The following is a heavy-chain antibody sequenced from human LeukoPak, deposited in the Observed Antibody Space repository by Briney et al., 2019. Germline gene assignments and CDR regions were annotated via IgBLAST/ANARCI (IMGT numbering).Heavy chain of an antibody. CDR2: IIPILGIA. Sequence: SVKVSCKASGGTFSSYAISWVRQAPGQGLEWMGRIIPILGIANYAQKFQGRVTITADKSTSTAYMELSSPRSEDTAVYYCARDQPPITMVRGTTTDYWGQGTLVTVSS. V-gene: IGHV1-69*04. CDR1: GGTFSSYA. CDR3: ARDQPPITMVRGTTTDY. J-gene: IGHJ4*02. D-gene: IGHD3-10*01.